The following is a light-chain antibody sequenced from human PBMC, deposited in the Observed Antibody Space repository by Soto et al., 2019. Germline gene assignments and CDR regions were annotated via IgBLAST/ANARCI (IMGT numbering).Light chain of an antibody. CDR2: WAS. Sequence: DIVMTQSPDSLAVSLGERATINCKSSQTVLSSSNNLKYLAWYQQKPGQPPKLLIYWASTRDSGVPDRFSGSGSGTDFTLTINNLQAEDVAVYYCQQYYITPRTFGPGTKVDIK. J-gene: IGKJ3*01. CDR1: QTVLSSSNNLKY. V-gene: IGKV4-1*01. CDR3: QQYYITPRT.